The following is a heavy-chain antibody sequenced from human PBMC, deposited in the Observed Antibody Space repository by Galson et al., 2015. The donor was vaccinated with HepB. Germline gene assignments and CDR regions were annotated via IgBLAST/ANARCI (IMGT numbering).Heavy chain of an antibody. V-gene: IGHV6-1*01. J-gene: IGHJ6*02. CDR1: GDSVTSNSAV. CDR3: AYGSDV. Sequence: AISGDSVTSNSAVWNWIRQSPSRGLEWLGRTYFRSKWHNDYGISVKSRISINADTSENQFSLHLRSVTPEDTAVYYCAYGSDVWGQGTTAIVSS. CDR2: TYFRSKWHN.